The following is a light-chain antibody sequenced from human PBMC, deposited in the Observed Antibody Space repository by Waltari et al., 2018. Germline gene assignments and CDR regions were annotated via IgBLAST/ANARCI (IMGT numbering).Light chain of an antibody. V-gene: IGLV2-14*03. CDR3: SSYISSSTLEL. Sequence: QSALTQPASVSGSPGQSITISCPGTSSDVGGYNYVSWYKQHPGKAPKRMIYDVSNRASGVSNRVSGAKSGNTASLTISGLQAEDEADYYCSSYISSSTLELFGGGTSLTVL. J-gene: IGLJ2*01. CDR1: SSDVGGYNY. CDR2: DVS.